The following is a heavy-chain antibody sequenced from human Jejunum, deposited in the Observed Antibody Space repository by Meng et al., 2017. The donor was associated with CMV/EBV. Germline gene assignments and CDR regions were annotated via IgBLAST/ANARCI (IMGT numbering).Heavy chain of an antibody. J-gene: IGHJ4*02. D-gene: IGHD1-20*01. CDR1: GIFWNSYY. V-gene: IGHV4-59*01. Sequence: TAPGIFWNSYYWGWSRQHPGKGLEFVGYTHYSGLTNYNPSLASRMIILVDTSRNQFSLQLGSLTSADTATYFCARVDLTGSKRQLFDIWGQGILVTVSS. CDR2: THYSGLT. CDR3: ARVDLTGSKRQLFDI.